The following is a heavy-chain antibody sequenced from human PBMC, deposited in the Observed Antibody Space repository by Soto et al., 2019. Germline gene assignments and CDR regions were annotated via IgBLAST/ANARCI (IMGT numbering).Heavy chain of an antibody. CDR3: ARDYGVVVPAAHDYYYYYMDV. J-gene: IGHJ6*03. Sequence: GGSLRLSCAASGFTFSSYSMNWVRQAPGKGLEWVSYISSSSSTIYYADSVKGRFTISRDNAKNSLYLQMNSLRAEDTAVYYCARDYGVVVPAAHDYYYYYMDVWGKGTTVTVSS. CDR2: ISSSSSTI. CDR1: GFTFSSYS. D-gene: IGHD2-2*01. V-gene: IGHV3-48*01.